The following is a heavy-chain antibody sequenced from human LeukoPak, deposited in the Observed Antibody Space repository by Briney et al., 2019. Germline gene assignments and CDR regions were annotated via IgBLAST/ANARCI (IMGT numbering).Heavy chain of an antibody. Sequence: GGSLRLSCAASGFTFSSYAMSWVRQAPGEGLEWVSAISGSGGSTYYADSVRGRCTISRDNSKNTLYLQMNRLRAEDTAVYYCARKTRLGYCSGGSCYSGTAGAFDIWGQGTMVTVSS. V-gene: IGHV3-23*01. D-gene: IGHD2-15*01. J-gene: IGHJ3*02. CDR1: GFTFSSYA. CDR3: ARKTRLGYCSGGSCYSGTAGAFDI. CDR2: ISGSGGST.